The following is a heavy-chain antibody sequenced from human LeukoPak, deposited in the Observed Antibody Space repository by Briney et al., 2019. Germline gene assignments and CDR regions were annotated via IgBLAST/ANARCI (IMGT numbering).Heavy chain of an antibody. D-gene: IGHD5-24*01. Sequence: GGSLRLSCAASGFTFSSYAMHWVRQAPGKGLEWVAVISYDGSNKYYADSVKGRFTISRDNSKNTLYLQMNSLRAEDTAVYYCARDPDGYNYFDYWGQGTLVTVPS. CDR1: GFTFSSYA. V-gene: IGHV3-30*04. J-gene: IGHJ4*02. CDR3: ARDPDGYNYFDY. CDR2: ISYDGSNK.